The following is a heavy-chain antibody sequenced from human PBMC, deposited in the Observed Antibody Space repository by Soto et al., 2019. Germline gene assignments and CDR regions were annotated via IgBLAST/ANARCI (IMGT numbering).Heavy chain of an antibody. D-gene: IGHD3-3*01. V-gene: IGHV4-4*02. J-gene: IGHJ5*02. CDR3: ARGRGRVLYGPIFGNLFDP. CDR1: GDSISTNNW. CDR2: IFHTGST. Sequence: QVQLHESGPGLVKPSGTLSLTCSVSGDSISTNNWWRWVRQSPGKGLEWTGEIFHTGSTNNNPALESRVTISVDRSMIQCSLRLTSGTAADTAVYYCARGRGRVLYGPIFGNLFDPWGQGVLVSVSS.